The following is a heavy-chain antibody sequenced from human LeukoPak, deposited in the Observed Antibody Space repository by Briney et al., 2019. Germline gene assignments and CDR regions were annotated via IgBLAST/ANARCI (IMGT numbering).Heavy chain of an antibody. CDR2: IYWNDDK. CDR1: GFSLSTSGVG. D-gene: IGHD3-22*01. CDR3: AHLPYYYDSSGYYYVLYFQH. J-gene: IGHJ1*01. Sequence: SGPTLVNPTQTLTLTCTFSGFSLSTSGVGVGWIRQPPGKALEWLALIYWNDDKRYSPSLKSRLTITKDTYKNQVVLTMTNIDPVDTATYYCAHLPYYYDSSGYYYVLYFQHWGQGTLVTVSS. V-gene: IGHV2-5*01.